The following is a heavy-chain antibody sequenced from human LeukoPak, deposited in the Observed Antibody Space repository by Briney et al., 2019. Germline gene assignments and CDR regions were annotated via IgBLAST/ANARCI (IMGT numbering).Heavy chain of an antibody. CDR2: IIPIFGTA. J-gene: IGHJ4*02. CDR3: ARAIAAAGYFDY. V-gene: IGHV1-69*05. Sequence: SVKVSCKASGGTFSSYAISWVRQAPGQGLEWMGRIIPIFGTANYARKFQGRVTITTDESTSTAYMELSSLRSEDTAVYYCARAIAAAGYFDYWGQGTLVTVSS. D-gene: IGHD6-13*01. CDR1: GGTFSSYA.